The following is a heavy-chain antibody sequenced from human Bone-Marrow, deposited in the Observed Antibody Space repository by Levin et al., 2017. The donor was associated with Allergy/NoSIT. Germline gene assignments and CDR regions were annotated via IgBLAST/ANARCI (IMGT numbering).Heavy chain of an antibody. V-gene: IGHV3-23*01. CDR2: ISDSGVYP. D-gene: IGHD5-24*01. Sequence: GESLKISCAASGFTFSSFAMSWVRQAPGKGLEWVSTISDSGVYPYYADSVKGRFTISRDNSKNTLSLQMNSLRAEDTALYYCAKDTRDGEMAAMYGGYNCDYWGQGTLVTVSS. J-gene: IGHJ4*02. CDR3: AKDTRDGEMAAMYGGYNCDY. CDR1: GFTFSSFA.